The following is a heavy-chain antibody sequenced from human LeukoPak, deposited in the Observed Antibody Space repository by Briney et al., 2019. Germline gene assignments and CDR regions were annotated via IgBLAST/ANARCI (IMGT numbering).Heavy chain of an antibody. CDR3: ARDTGWYFDL. CDR2: ITGDGSST. D-gene: IGHD4-17*01. Sequence: GGSLRLSCAASGFXFSGYWMHWVRQVPGKGLVWVSRITGDGSSTTYADSVKGRFTISRDNAKNTVFLQMISLRAEDTAVYYCARDTGWYFDLWGRGTLVTVSS. CDR1: GFXFSGYW. J-gene: IGHJ2*01. V-gene: IGHV3-74*01.